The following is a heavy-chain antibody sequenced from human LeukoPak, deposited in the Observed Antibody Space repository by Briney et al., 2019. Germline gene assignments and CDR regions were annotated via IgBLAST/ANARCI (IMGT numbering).Heavy chain of an antibody. CDR1: RYTFTGYF. V-gene: IGHV1-2*02. CDR2: IDPNSGGT. J-gene: IGHJ4*02. D-gene: IGHD1-26*01. Sequence: ASVKVSCKTSRYTFTGYFIYWVRQAPRQGFEWMGWIDPNSGGTNTSQKFQDRVSMARDTSVSTAYMGRSRLRSDHTAIYVCTRKGRSTLDYWGQGTLVTLSS. CDR3: TRKGRSTLDY.